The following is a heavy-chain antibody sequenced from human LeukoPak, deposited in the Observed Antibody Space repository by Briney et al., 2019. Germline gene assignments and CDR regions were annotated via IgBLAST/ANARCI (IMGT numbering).Heavy chain of an antibody. CDR3: ARDRIAATEAGYYFYMDV. CDR2: ISSSGSDV. Sequence: GGSLRLSRSASGFTFSDYYMSWIRQAPGKGLEWLSYISSSGSDVYSADSVRGRFTISRDNAKNSLFLQMNSLRAEDTAVYYCARDRIAATEAGYYFYMDVWGKGTTVTVSS. J-gene: IGHJ6*03. V-gene: IGHV3-11*01. CDR1: GFTFSDYY. D-gene: IGHD6-13*01.